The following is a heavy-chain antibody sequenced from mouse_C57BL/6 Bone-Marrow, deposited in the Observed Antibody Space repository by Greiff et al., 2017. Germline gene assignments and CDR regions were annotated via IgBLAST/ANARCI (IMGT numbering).Heavy chain of an antibody. CDR1: GFTFSSYA. Sequence: EVKVVESGGGLVKPGGSLKLSCAASGFTFSSYAMSWVRQTPEKRLEWVATISDGGSYTYYPANVKGRFPISRDNAKNNLYLQMSHLKSEDTAMYYCAREGIYYDYDGGYYYAMDYWGQGTSVTVSS. V-gene: IGHV5-4*01. J-gene: IGHJ4*01. CDR2: ISDGGSYT. D-gene: IGHD2-4*01. CDR3: AREGIYYDYDGGYYYAMDY.